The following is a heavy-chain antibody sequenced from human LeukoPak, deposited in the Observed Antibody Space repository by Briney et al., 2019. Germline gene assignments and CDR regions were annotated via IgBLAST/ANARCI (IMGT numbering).Heavy chain of an antibody. V-gene: IGHV3-20*04. Sequence: PGGSLRLSCAASGFTFDDYGMSWVRQAPGKGLEWVSGINWNGGSTGYADSVKGRFTISRDNAKNSLYLQMNSLRAEDTALYYCARAVLGYCSGGSCYWKTEDDAFDIWGQGTMVTVSS. CDR1: GFTFDDYG. D-gene: IGHD2-15*01. CDR3: ARAVLGYCSGGSCYWKTEDDAFDI. J-gene: IGHJ3*02. CDR2: INWNGGST.